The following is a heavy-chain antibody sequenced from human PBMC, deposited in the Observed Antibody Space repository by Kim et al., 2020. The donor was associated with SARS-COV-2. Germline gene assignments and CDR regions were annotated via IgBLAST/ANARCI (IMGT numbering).Heavy chain of an antibody. CDR3: ARDGYCSGGSCYYFDY. CDR2: IKQDGSEK. Sequence: GGSLRLSCAASGFTFSSYWMSWVRQAPGKGLEWVANIKQDGSEKYYVDSVKGRFTISRDNAKNSLYLQMNILRAEDTAVYYCARDGYCSGGSCYYFDYWGQGTLVTVSS. D-gene: IGHD2-15*01. V-gene: IGHV3-7*01. J-gene: IGHJ4*02. CDR1: GFTFSSYW.